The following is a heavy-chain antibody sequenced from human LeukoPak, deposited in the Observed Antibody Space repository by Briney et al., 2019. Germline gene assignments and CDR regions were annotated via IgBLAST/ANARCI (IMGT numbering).Heavy chain of an antibody. CDR1: GFTFSGHA. Sequence: GGSLRLSCAASGFTFSGHAMHWVRQAPGKGLEWVAVISRDGRRIYYTDSAKGRFIISRDNSKNTLSLQMNSLRGEDTAVYSCARDRVNRADCGGDCYSAVFDHWGQGILATVSS. D-gene: IGHD2-21*02. CDR2: ISRDGRRI. V-gene: IGHV3-30*04. CDR3: ARDRVNRADCGGDCYSAVFDH. J-gene: IGHJ5*02.